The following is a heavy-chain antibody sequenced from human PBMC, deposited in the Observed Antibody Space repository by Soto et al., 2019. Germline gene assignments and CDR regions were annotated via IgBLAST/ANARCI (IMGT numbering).Heavy chain of an antibody. V-gene: IGHV4-31*03. CDR3: ARDHEYDAFDI. CDR1: GGSITSDPNY. Sequence: QVQLQESGPGLVKPSQTLSLTCTVSGGSITSDPNYWSWVRQFPGMGLEWIAYISYSGGTYYNPPLMSRVTISMDTSKNQFFLKLSSVTAADTAVYYCARDHEYDAFDIWGQGTMVTVSA. CDR2: ISYSGGT. J-gene: IGHJ3*02.